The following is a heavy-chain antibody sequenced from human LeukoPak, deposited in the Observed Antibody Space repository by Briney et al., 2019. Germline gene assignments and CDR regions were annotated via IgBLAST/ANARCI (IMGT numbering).Heavy chain of an antibody. CDR1: GFTFSSYS. Sequence: GGSLRLSCAASGFTFSSYSMNWVRQAPGKGLEWVSSISSSSSYIYYADSVKGRFTISRDNAKNSLYLQMNSLRAEDTAVYYCARVVSSSWYNWFDPWGQGTLVTVSS. J-gene: IGHJ5*02. CDR2: ISSSSSYI. V-gene: IGHV3-21*01. D-gene: IGHD6-13*01. CDR3: ARVVSSSWYNWFDP.